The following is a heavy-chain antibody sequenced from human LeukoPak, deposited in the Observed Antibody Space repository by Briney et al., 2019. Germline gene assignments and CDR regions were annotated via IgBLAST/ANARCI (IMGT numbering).Heavy chain of an antibody. J-gene: IGHJ4*02. CDR3: AKAGSGWSRWDY. V-gene: IGHV3-23*01. D-gene: IGHD6-19*01. CDR2: ISGSGGST. CDR1: GFPFSSYW. Sequence: GGSLRLSCVASGFPFSSYWMTWVRQAPGKGLEWVSAISGSGGSTYYADSVKGRFTISRDNSKNTLYLQMNSLRAEDTAVYYCAKAGSGWSRWDYWGQGTLVTVSS.